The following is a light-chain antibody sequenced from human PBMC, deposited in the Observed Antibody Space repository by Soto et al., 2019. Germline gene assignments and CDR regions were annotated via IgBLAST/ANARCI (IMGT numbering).Light chain of an antibody. CDR2: DAS. V-gene: IGKV3-15*01. CDR3: QQYHNWPPLT. CDR1: QSVSSN. Sequence: ETVMTQSPATLSVSPGERVTLSCRASQSVSSNLAWYQQKPGQAPRLLIYDASTRGTGIPARFTGSGSGTEFTLTISSLQSEDFAVYYCQQYHNWPPLTFGGGTKVEIK. J-gene: IGKJ4*01.